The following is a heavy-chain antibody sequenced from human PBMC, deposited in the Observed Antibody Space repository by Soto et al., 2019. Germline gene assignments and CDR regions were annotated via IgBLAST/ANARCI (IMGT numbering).Heavy chain of an antibody. CDR2: ISGSGGST. V-gene: IGHV3-23*01. CDR1: GFTFSSYA. CDR3: AKDLGYYDFWSGYYTTVYYYYGMDV. J-gene: IGHJ6*02. D-gene: IGHD3-3*01. Sequence: GGSLRLSCAASGFTFSSYAMSWVRQAPGKGLEWVSAISGSGGSTYYADSVKGRFTISRDNSKNTLYLKMNSLRAEDTAVYYCAKDLGYYDFWSGYYTTVYYYYGMDVWGQGTTVTVSS.